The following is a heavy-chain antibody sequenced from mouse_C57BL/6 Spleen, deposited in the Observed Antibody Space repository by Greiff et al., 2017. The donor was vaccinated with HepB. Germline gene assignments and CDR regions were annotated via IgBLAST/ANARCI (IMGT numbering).Heavy chain of an antibody. CDR3: ARGAPITTVAHY. CDR1: GFTFSDYG. Sequence: DVHLVESGGGLVKPGGSLKLSCAASGFTFSDYGMHWVRQAPEKGLEWVAYISSGSSTIYYADTVKGRFTISRDNAKNTLFLQMTSLRSEDTAMYYCARGAPITTVAHYWGQGTTLTVSS. CDR2: ISSGSSTI. D-gene: IGHD1-1*01. J-gene: IGHJ2*01. V-gene: IGHV5-17*01.